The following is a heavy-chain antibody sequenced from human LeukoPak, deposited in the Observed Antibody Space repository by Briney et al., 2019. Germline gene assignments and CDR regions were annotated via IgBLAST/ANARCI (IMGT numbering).Heavy chain of an antibody. D-gene: IGHD1-26*01. CDR2: ISSSSSYI. J-gene: IGHJ4*02. Sequence: GRSLRLSCAASGFTFSSYSMNWVRHAPGKGLEWVSSISSSSSYIYYADSVKGRFTISRDNAKNSLYLQMNSLRAEDTAVYYCASSGSYPTKWGSVDYWGQGTLVTVSS. V-gene: IGHV3-21*01. CDR1: GFTFSSYS. CDR3: ASSGSYPTKWGSVDY.